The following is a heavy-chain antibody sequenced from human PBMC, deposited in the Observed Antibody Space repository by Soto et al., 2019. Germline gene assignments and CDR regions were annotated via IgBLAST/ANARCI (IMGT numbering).Heavy chain of an antibody. CDR2: IYSGGST. CDR1: GFTFSSYA. CDR3: GTSSRKDYHFAMDV. V-gene: IGHV3-23*01. J-gene: IGHJ6*02. Sequence: GGSLRLSCAASGFTFSSYAMSWVRQAPGKGLEWVSVIYSGGSTHDADYVKGRFSVSRDTSKNTVDLQMNSLRVDDTAVYYCGTSSRKDYHFAMDVWGQGTAVTVSS. D-gene: IGHD6-6*01.